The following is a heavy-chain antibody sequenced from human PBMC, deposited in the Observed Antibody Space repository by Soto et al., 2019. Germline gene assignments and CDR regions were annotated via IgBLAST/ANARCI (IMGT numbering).Heavy chain of an antibody. CDR2: INPSGSTI. D-gene: IGHD3-22*01. CDR1: GFTFSSFE. Sequence: GGSLRLSCVASGFTFSSFEMNWIRQAPGKGPEWIAVINPSGSTIYYADSVKGRFTISRDNAKNSLYLQMNSLRAEDTAVYYCARDHNYYDLGYWGQGTLVTVSS. V-gene: IGHV3-48*03. J-gene: IGHJ4*02. CDR3: ARDHNYYDLGY.